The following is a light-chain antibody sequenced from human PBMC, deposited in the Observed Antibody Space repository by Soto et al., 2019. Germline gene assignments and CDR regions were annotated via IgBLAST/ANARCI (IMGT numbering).Light chain of an antibody. Sequence: EIVLTQSPGTLSLSPGQRATLSCGASQRVSNRLAWYQQKPGLAPRLLIYDASNRATGIPDRFSGSGSGTDFTLTINRLESEDFAVYFCQQYAGSPLTFGGGTKVEIK. CDR2: DAS. J-gene: IGKJ4*01. CDR1: QRVSNR. CDR3: QQYAGSPLT. V-gene: IGKV3D-20*01.